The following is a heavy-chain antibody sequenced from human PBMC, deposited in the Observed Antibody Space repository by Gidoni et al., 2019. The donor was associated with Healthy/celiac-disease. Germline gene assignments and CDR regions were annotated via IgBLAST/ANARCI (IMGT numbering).Heavy chain of an antibody. CDR1: GFTFSSYE. Sequence: EVQLVESGGGLVQPGGSLRLSCAASGFTFSSYEMNWVRQAPGKGLEWVSYISSSGSTIYYADSVKGRFTISRDNAKNSLYLQMNSLRAEDTAVYYCARDRGALQGDYWGQGTLVTVSS. D-gene: IGHD4-4*01. CDR3: ARDRGALQGDY. J-gene: IGHJ4*02. V-gene: IGHV3-48*03. CDR2: ISSSGSTI.